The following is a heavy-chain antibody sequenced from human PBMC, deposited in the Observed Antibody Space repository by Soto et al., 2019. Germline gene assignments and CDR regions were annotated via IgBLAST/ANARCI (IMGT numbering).Heavy chain of an antibody. Sequence: GSAVRLYSAGSGFSFSDYYMTWIRQAPGKGLEWVSYINTLSSAIYYADSVKGRFTISRDNAKNSLYLQMNSLRAEDTAVYYCARRLQWQLRPLDSWGRGTLVTVSS. CDR2: INTLSSAI. CDR1: GFSFSDYY. J-gene: IGHJ4*02. D-gene: IGHD6-19*01. V-gene: IGHV3-11*01. CDR3: ARRLQWQLRPLDS.